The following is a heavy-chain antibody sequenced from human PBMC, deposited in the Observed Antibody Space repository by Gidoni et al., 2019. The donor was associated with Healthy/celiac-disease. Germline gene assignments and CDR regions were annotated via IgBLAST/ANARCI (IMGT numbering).Heavy chain of an antibody. CDR3: AALLFLVVTQKGAYGMDV. J-gene: IGHJ6*02. D-gene: IGHD2-15*01. Sequence: EVQLVESGGGLVQPGGSLRLSCAASGFTFSSYEMNWVRQAPGKGLEWVSYISSSGSTIYYADSVKGRFTISRDNAKNSLYLQMNSLRAEDTAVYYCAALLFLVVTQKGAYGMDVWGQGTTVTVSS. CDR1: GFTFSSYE. V-gene: IGHV3-48*03. CDR2: ISSSGSTI.